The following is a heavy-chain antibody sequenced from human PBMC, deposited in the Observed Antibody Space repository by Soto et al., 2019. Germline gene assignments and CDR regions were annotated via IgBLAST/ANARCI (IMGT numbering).Heavy chain of an antibody. CDR2: MNPNSGNT. CDR1: GYTFTSYD. V-gene: IGHV1-8*01. Sequence: GSSVKVSCKASGYTFTSYDINWVRQATGQGLEWMGWMNPNSGNTGYAQKFQGRVTMTRNTSISTAYMELSSLRSEDTAVYYCARCSGGSCYYDYWGQGTLVTVSS. D-gene: IGHD2-15*01. CDR3: ARCSGGSCYYDY. J-gene: IGHJ4*02.